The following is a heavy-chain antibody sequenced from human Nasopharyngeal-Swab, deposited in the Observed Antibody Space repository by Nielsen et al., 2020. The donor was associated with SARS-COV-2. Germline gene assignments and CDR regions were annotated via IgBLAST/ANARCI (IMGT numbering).Heavy chain of an antibody. CDR2: IYWDDDK. CDR3: AHSLHYYGSGSLFSNYYNYYMDV. V-gene: IGHV2-5*02. D-gene: IGHD3-10*01. Sequence: WIRQPPGKALEWLALIYWDDDKRYSPSLKSRLTITKDTSKNQVVLTMTNMDPVDTATYYCAHSLHYYGSGSLFSNYYNYYMDVWGKGTTVTVSS. J-gene: IGHJ6*03.